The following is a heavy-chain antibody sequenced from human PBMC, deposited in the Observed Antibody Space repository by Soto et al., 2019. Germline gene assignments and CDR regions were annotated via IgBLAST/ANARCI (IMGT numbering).Heavy chain of an antibody. CDR1: GGSFSGYY. V-gene: IGHV4-34*01. J-gene: IGHJ4*02. Sequence: PSETLSLACAVYGGSFSGYYWSWIRQPPGKGLEWIGEINHSGSTNYNPSLKSRVTISVDTSKNQFSLKLSSVTAADTAVYYCARGRYGSGRYYIRYWGQGTLVTVSS. CDR2: INHSGST. CDR3: ARGRYGSGRYYIRY. D-gene: IGHD3-10*01.